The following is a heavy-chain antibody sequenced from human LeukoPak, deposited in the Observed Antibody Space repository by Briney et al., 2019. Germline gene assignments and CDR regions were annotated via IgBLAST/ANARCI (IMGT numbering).Heavy chain of an antibody. CDR3: ARVLRFLEWLHDAFDI. CDR2: IYYSGST. D-gene: IGHD3-3*01. Sequence: PSETLSLTCTVSGGSISSYYWGWIRQPPGKGLEWIGYIYYSGSTNYNPSLKSRVTISVDTSKNQFSLKLSSVTAADTAVYYCARVLRFLEWLHDAFDIWGQGTMVTVSS. V-gene: IGHV4-59*01. CDR1: GGSISSYY. J-gene: IGHJ3*02.